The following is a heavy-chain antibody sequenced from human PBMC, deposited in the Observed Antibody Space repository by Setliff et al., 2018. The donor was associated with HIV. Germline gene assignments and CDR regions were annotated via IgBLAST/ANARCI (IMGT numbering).Heavy chain of an antibody. V-gene: IGHV1-2*02. Sequence: GASVKVSCKASGYTFTDYYMHWVRQAPGQGLEWMGWINPKSGGTNSALKFQGRVTMTRDTSISTAYMELSRLRSDDTAVYYCARDLQIVAYAFDIWGQGTMVTVSS. D-gene: IGHD2-15*01. J-gene: IGHJ3*02. CDR2: INPKSGGT. CDR3: ARDLQIVAYAFDI. CDR1: GYTFTDYY.